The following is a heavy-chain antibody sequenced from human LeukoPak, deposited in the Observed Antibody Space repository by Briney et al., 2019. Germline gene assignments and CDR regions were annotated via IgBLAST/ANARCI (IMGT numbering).Heavy chain of an antibody. V-gene: IGHV4-30-2*01. D-gene: IGHD6-13*01. CDR1: GGSISSGGYS. CDR2: IYHSGTT. Sequence: PSETLSLTCAVSGGSISSGGYSWNWIRQPPGKGLEWIGYIYHSGTTYYNPSLKSRVTISVDRSKNQFSLKLSSVTAAVTAVYYCARDQSSSWYWFDPWGQGALVTVSS. CDR3: ARDQSSSWYWFDP. J-gene: IGHJ5*02.